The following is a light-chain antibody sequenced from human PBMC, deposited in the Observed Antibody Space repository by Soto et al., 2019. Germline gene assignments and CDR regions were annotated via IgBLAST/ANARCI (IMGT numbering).Light chain of an antibody. V-gene: IGKV3-20*01. CDR3: QQYGSSPIT. CDR1: QSVSSY. CDR2: GAS. Sequence: EIVMTQSPATLSVSPGERATLSCRASQSVSSYVAWYQQKPGQAPRLLIYGASSRATGIPDRFSGSGSGTDFTLTISRLEPEDFAVYYCQQYGSSPITFGQGTRLEI. J-gene: IGKJ5*01.